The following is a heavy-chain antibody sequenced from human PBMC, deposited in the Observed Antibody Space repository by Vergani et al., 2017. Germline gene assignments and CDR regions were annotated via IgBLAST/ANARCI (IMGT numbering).Heavy chain of an antibody. Sequence: QVQLQESGPGLVKPSQTLSLTCTVSGGSISSGSYYWSWIRQPAGKGLEWIGRIYTSGSTNYNPSLKSRVTISVDTSKNQFSLKLSAVTAADTAVYYCARRPRPTTPTTVLGFDYWGQGTLVTVSS. J-gene: IGHJ4*02. CDR2: IYTSGST. V-gene: IGHV4-61*02. CDR1: GGSISSGSYY. D-gene: IGHD4-17*01. CDR3: ARRPRPTTPTTVLGFDY.